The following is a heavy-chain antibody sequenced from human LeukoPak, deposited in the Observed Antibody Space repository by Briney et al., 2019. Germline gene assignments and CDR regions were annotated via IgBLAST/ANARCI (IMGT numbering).Heavy chain of an antibody. D-gene: IGHD4-17*01. V-gene: IGHV3-48*01. CDR1: GFTFSSYS. Sequence: PGGSLRLSRAASGFTFSSYSMNWVRQAPGKGLEWVSYISSSSSSTIYYADSVKGRFTISRDNAKNSLCLQMNSLRAEDTAVYYCAKLPFMTTVTRDDYWGQGTLVTVSS. CDR3: AKLPFMTTVTRDDY. J-gene: IGHJ4*02. CDR2: ISSSSSSTI.